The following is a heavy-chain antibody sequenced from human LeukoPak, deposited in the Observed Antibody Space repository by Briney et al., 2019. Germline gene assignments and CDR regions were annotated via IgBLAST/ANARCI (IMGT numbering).Heavy chain of an antibody. CDR1: GGSISSYY. CDR2: INYTGST. D-gene: IGHD6-13*01. Sequence: SETLSLTCTASGGSISSYYWSWIRQPPGKGLEWIGYINYTGSTNYNPSLRSRVTISVDTSKNQFSLKLSSVTAADTAVYYCARLDGYSSSWYVNYWGQGSLVTVSS. V-gene: IGHV4-59*01. J-gene: IGHJ4*02. CDR3: ARLDGYSSSWYVNY.